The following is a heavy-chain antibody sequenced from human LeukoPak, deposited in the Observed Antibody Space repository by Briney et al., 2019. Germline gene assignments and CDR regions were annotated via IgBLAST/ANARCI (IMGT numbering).Heavy chain of an antibody. Sequence: PSETLSLTCAVYGGSFSGYYWSWIRQPPGKGLEWIEEINHSGSTNYNPSLKSRVTISVDTSKNQFSLKLSSVTAADTAVYYCARGGGDYYDSSGYYYVNFDYWGQGTLVTVSS. CDR2: INHSGST. J-gene: IGHJ4*02. D-gene: IGHD3-22*01. CDR3: ARGGGDYYDSSGYYYVNFDY. CDR1: GGSFSGYY. V-gene: IGHV4-34*01.